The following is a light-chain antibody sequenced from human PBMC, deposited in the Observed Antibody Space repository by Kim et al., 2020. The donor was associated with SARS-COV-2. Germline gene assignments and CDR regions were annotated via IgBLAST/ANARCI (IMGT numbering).Light chain of an antibody. V-gene: IGKV1-39*01. CDR2: DAS. CDR1: QGISTY. CDR3: QQSYSKPYT. Sequence: DIQMTQSPLSLSASVGDRVTITCRASQGISTYLNWYQQKPGKAPELLIYDASTLQDGVPSRFSGSGSGTDFTLTVTSLQPEDFASYHCQQSYSKPYTFGRGPSWRS. J-gene: IGKJ2*01.